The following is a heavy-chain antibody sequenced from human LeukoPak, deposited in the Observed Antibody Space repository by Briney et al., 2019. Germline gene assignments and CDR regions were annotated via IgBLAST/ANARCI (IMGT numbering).Heavy chain of an antibody. CDR1: GFSFNNYS. J-gene: IGHJ4*02. Sequence: GGSQPLPYAACGFSFNNYSMRWVRQAPAAAREGAGAISGSGGSTYYEDSVKGRFTISRDNSKNTLYLQMNSLRAEDTAVYYCAKWGCSSGPSFDYWGQGTLVTVSS. V-gene: IGHV3-23*01. CDR3: AKWGCSSGPSFDY. D-gene: IGHD6-19*01. CDR2: ISGSGGST.